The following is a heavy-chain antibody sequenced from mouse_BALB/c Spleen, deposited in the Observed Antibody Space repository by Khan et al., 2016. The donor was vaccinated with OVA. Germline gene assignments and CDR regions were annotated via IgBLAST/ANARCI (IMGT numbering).Heavy chain of an antibody. Sequence: QVQLMESGPGLVAPSQSLSITCTVSGFSLTSYGVNWVRQPPGKGLEWLGVIWGDGSTNDHSTLMSRLSISKDNSQSQVFLKLSSLQTDDTATYYCAKWGTANYYAIDYWGQGTSVTVSS. CDR1: GFSLTSYG. CDR3: AKWGTANYYAIDY. CDR2: IWGDGST. D-gene: IGHD1-2*01. J-gene: IGHJ4*01. V-gene: IGHV2-3*01.